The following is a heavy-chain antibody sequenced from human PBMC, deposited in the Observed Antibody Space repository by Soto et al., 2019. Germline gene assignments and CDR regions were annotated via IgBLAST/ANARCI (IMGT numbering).Heavy chain of an antibody. D-gene: IGHD6-6*01. J-gene: IGHJ5*02. Sequence: SVKVSCKASGGTFSSYAISWVRQAPGQGLEWMGGIIPIFGTANYAQKFRGRVTITADESTSTAYMELSSLRSEDTAVYYCARDFFPPYSSSKWFDPWGQGTLVTVSS. CDR3: ARDFFPPYSSSKWFDP. CDR2: IIPIFGTA. CDR1: GGTFSSYA. V-gene: IGHV1-69*13.